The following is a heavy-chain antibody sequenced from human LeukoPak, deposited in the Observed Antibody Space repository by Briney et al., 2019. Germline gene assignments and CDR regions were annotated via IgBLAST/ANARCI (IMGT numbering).Heavy chain of an antibody. V-gene: IGHV3-48*01. J-gene: IGHJ3*01. Sequence: GGSLRLSCAASGFTFGDYDMNWIRQAAGTGLEWDSYITGSSSSKYYADSVKGRFTISRDNAKNSLYLQMNSLRAEDTAVYYCARPTTSGWYPHWGQGTMVTVSS. CDR1: GFTFGDYD. D-gene: IGHD6-19*01. CDR2: ITGSSSSK. CDR3: ARPTTSGWYPH.